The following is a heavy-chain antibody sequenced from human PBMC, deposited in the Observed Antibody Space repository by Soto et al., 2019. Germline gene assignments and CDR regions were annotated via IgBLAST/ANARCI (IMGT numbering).Heavy chain of an antibody. CDR2: IIDSGGST. CDR1: GFTFSSGA. Sequence: GGSLRLSCAASGFTFSSGAMGWVRQAPGKGLEWVSDIIDSGGSTYYAESVKGRFTISRDNSKSTLYLQMNSLRAEDTALYYCAKGRSYYYYYGVDVWGQGTTVTVSS. CDR3: AKGRSYYYYYGVDV. V-gene: IGHV3-23*01. J-gene: IGHJ6*02.